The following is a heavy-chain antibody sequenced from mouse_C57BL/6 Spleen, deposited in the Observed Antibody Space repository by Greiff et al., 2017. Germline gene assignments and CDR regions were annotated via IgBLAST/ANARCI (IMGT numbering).Heavy chain of an antibody. CDR2: INPYNGDT. D-gene: IGHD2-1*01. Sequence: EVKLQESGPELVKPGDSVKISCKASGYSFTGYFMNWVMQSHGKSLEWIGRINPYNGDTFYNQKFKGKATLTVDKSSSTAHMELRSLTSEDSAVYYCARSRIYYGNFYAMDYWGQGTSVTVSS. J-gene: IGHJ4*01. CDR3: ARSRIYYGNFYAMDY. V-gene: IGHV1-20*01. CDR1: GYSFTGYF.